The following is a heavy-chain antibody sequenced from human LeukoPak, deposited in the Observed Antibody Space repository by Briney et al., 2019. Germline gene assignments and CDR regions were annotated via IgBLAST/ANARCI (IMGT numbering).Heavy chain of an antibody. CDR3: AKDDLYSSGWYYFDY. J-gene: IGHJ4*02. V-gene: IGHV3-23*01. CDR2: ISGSGGST. Sequence: PGGSLRLSCAASGFTFSSYAMSWVRQAPGKGLEWVSVISGSGGSTYYADSVKGRFTISRDNSKNTLYLQMNSLRAEDTAVYYCAKDDLYSSGWYYFDYWGQGTLVTVSS. CDR1: GFTFSSYA. D-gene: IGHD6-19*01.